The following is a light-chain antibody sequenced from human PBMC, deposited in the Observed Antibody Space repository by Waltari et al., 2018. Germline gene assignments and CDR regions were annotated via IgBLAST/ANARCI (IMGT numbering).Light chain of an antibody. CDR2: QDR. V-gene: IGLV3-1*01. CDR3: QVWDSSTYMV. CDR1: NLANKY. Sequence: SYEVTQSPSMSVSPGQTARITCSGNNLANKYVCWYQQKPGQSPVLVIYQDRKRPSGIPGRFSGANCGDTATLTISETQSMDEGDYFCQVWDSSTYMVFGGGTKLTVL. J-gene: IGLJ2*01.